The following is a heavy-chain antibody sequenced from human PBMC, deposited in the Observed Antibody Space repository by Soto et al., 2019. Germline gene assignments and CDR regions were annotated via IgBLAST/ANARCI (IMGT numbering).Heavy chain of an antibody. J-gene: IGHJ6*02. V-gene: IGHV3-15*07. CDR3: TLDTAMAYYYDGMDV. Sequence: EVQLVESGGGLVKPGGSLRLSCAASGFTFSNAWMNWVRQAPGKGLEWVGRIKSKTDGGTTDYAAPVKGRFTISRDDSKNTLYLQMNSLKTEDTAVYYWTLDTAMAYYYDGMDVWGQGTTVTVSS. CDR1: GFTFSNAW. D-gene: IGHD5-18*01. CDR2: IKSKTDGGTT.